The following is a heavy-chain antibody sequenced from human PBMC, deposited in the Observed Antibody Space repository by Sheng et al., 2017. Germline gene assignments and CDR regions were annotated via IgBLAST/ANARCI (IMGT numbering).Heavy chain of an antibody. J-gene: IGHJ6*03. Sequence: QVQLVQSGAEVKKPGSSVKVSCKASGGTFSSYAISWVRQAPGQGLEWMGGIIPIFGTANYAQKFQGRVTITTDESTSTAYMELSSLRSEDTAVYYCARDHPFGYDFWSGYYSHYYMDVWGKGTTVTVSS. CDR1: GGTFSSYA. CDR2: IIPIFGTA. CDR3: ARDHPFGYDFWSGYYSHYYMDV. D-gene: IGHD3-3*01. V-gene: IGHV1-69*05.